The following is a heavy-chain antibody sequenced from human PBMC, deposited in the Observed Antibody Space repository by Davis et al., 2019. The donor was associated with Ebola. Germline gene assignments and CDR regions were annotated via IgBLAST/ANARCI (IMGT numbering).Heavy chain of an antibody. V-gene: IGHV1-45*02. D-gene: IGHD6-19*01. CDR2: ITPFNGNT. J-gene: IGHJ3*02. CDR3: ATGIAVSKAGAFDI. Sequence: SVKVSCKASGYTFTSYAMNWVRQAPGQALEWMGWITPFNGNTNYAQKFQDRVTITRDRSMSTAYMELSSLRSEDTAMYYCATGIAVSKAGAFDIWGQGTMVTVSS. CDR1: GYTFTSYA.